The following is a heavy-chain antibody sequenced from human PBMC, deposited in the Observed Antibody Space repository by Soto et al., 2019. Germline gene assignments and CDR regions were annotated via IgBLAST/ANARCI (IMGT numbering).Heavy chain of an antibody. J-gene: IGHJ3*02. CDR3: ARNYWVVTVETDAFDI. Sequence: PGGSLRLSCAASGFTFSSYAMHWVRQAPGKGLEWVAVISYDGSNKYYADSVKGRFTISRDNSKNTLYLQMNSLRAEDTAVCYCARNYWVVTVETDAFDIWGQGTMVTVSS. D-gene: IGHD2-21*02. CDR1: GFTFSSYA. V-gene: IGHV3-30-3*01. CDR2: ISYDGSNK.